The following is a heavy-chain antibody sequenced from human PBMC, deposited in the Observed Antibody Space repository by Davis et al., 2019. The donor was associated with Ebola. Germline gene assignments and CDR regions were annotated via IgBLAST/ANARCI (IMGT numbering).Heavy chain of an antibody. CDR2: INPNSGGT. CDR3: ARESDAVGASTTDDAFDV. Sequence: ASVKVSCKASGYTFTGYYIHWVRQAPGQGLEWLGWINPNSGGTTYAQMFQGRVTMTRDTSISTAYMDLSRLTSDDTAVYSCARESDAVGASTTDDAFDVWGQGTMVTVSS. J-gene: IGHJ3*01. CDR1: GYTFTGYY. D-gene: IGHD1-26*01. V-gene: IGHV1-2*02.